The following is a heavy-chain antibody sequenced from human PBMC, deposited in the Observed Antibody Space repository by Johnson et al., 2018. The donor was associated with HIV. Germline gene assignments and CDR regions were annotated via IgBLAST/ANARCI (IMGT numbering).Heavy chain of an antibody. V-gene: IGHV3-9*01. CDR2: ISWNSGII. Sequence: VQLVESGGGVVQPGRSLRLTCAASGFTFDDYAMYWVRQAPGKGLEWVSGISWNSGIIGYADSVQGRFTISRDNAKNSLYLQMNRLRGEDTALYYCAKDMSGYDDAFDIWGQGTMVTVSS. J-gene: IGHJ3*02. D-gene: IGHD5-12*01. CDR3: AKDMSGYDDAFDI. CDR1: GFTFDDYA.